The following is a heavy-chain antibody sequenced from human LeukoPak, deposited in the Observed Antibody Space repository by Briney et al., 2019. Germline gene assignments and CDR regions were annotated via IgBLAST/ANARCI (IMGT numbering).Heavy chain of an antibody. CDR1: GASISSGSYY. J-gene: IGHJ5*02. CDR3: ARAVNDIVVVVAATRELLPGSRRYNWFDP. D-gene: IGHD2-15*01. CDR2: IYISGST. Sequence: NPSETLSLSCTVSGASISSGSYYWSWIRQPAGKGLECIGRIYISGSTNYNTSLKSRVTISVDTSKNQFSLKLSSVTAADTAVYYCARAVNDIVVVVAATRELLPGSRRYNWFDPWGQGTLVTVSS. V-gene: IGHV4-61*02.